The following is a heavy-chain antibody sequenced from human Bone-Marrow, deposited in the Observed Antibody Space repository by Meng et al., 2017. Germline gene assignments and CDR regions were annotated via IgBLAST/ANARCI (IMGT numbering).Heavy chain of an antibody. Sequence: QRVRHVLLPPSETFPLTGAVYVGSFSGYYCSWIRQPPGKGLEWIGEINHSGSTNYNPSLKSRVTISVDTSKNQFSLKLSSVTAADTAVYYCARDPDYYGSGSWDWGQGTLVTVSS. J-gene: IGHJ4*02. CDR2: INHSGST. D-gene: IGHD3-10*01. CDR1: VGSFSGYY. CDR3: ARDPDYYGSGSWD. V-gene: IGHV4-34*01.